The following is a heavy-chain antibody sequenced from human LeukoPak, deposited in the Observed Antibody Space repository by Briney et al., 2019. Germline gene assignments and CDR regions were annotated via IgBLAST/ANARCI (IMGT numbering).Heavy chain of an antibody. CDR1: GYSFASYW. V-gene: IGHV5-51*01. CDR3: ARTAGAACSGGSCSYFDY. Sequence: ESLKISCKGSGYSFASYWIGWVRQMPGKGLEWMGIIYPGDSDTRYSPFFQGQVTISADKSISTAYLQWSSLKASDTAMYYCARTAGAACSGGSCSYFDYWGQGTLVTVSS. J-gene: IGHJ4*02. D-gene: IGHD2-15*01. CDR2: IYPGDSDT.